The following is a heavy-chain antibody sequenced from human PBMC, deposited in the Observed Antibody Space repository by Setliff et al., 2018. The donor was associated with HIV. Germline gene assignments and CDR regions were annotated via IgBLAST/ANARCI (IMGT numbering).Heavy chain of an antibody. CDR1: GFTFGDFG. Sequence: GGSLRLSCRTSGFTFGDFGMSWVRQAPGKGLEWVAFIRSKGYGGTTEYAASVKGRFTISRDDSKSIAYLQMNSLRAEDTAVYYCARDFRIQLWLRSPFDYWGKGTKVTVSS. CDR3: ARDFRIQLWLRSPFDY. V-gene: IGHV3-49*04. D-gene: IGHD5-18*01. CDR2: IRSKGYGGTT. J-gene: IGHJ4*03.